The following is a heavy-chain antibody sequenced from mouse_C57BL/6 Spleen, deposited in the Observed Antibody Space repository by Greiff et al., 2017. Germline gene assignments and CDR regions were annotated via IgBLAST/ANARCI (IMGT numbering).Heavy chain of an antibody. Sequence: VQLKESGGGLVKPGGSLKLSCAASGFTFSSYAMSWVRQTPEKRLEWVATISDGGSYTYYPDNVKGRFTISRDNAKNNLYLRKSHLKSEDTAMYYCARRGSSGYVGYWGQGTTLTVSS. CDR2: ISDGGSYT. CDR3: ARRGSSGYVGY. V-gene: IGHV5-4*01. J-gene: IGHJ2*01. D-gene: IGHD3-2*02. CDR1: GFTFSSYA.